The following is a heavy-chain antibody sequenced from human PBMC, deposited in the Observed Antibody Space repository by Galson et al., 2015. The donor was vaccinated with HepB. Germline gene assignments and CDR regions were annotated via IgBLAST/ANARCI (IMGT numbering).Heavy chain of an antibody. D-gene: IGHD3-10*01. CDR3: AKDPGTTGFYFDY. CDR2: IAYDGSYK. Sequence: LRLSCAASRFTFSSFGMHWVRQGPGKGLEWVAFIAYDGSYKYYADSVRGRFAISRDNSKTTLYLQMDSLRPEDTSLYYCAKDPGTTGFYFDYWGQGTLVSVSS. J-gene: IGHJ4*02. CDR1: RFTFSSFG. V-gene: IGHV3-30*18.